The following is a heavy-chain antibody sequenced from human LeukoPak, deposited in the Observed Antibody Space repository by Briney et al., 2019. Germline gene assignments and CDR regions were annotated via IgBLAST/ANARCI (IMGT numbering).Heavy chain of an antibody. CDR1: GFTFSSYS. D-gene: IGHD1-14*01. CDR2: ISSSSSTI. J-gene: IGHJ3*02. Sequence: GGSLRLSCAASGFTFSSYSMNWVRQAPGKGLEWVSYISSSSSTIYYADSVKGRFTISRDDSKNTVYLHMNSLTPEDTAVYYCARDMSPWETRNPDAFDIWGQGTVVTVSS. V-gene: IGHV3-48*01. CDR3: ARDMSPWETRNPDAFDI.